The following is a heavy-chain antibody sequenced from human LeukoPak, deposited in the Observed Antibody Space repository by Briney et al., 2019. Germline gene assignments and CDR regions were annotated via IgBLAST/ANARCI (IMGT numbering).Heavy chain of an antibody. CDR2: IYYSGST. Sequence: SETLSLTCTVSGGSISSYYWSWIRQPPEKGLEWIGYIYYSGSTNYNPSLKSRVTISVDTSKNQFSLKLSSVTAADTAVYYCARLIAVADPFDYWGQGTLVTVSS. CDR3: ARLIAVADPFDY. V-gene: IGHV4-59*01. CDR1: GGSISSYY. D-gene: IGHD6-19*01. J-gene: IGHJ4*02.